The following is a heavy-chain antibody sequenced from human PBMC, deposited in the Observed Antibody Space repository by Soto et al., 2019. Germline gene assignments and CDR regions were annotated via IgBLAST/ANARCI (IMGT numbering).Heavy chain of an antibody. CDR2: ISAYNGNT. J-gene: IGHJ6*03. CDR1: GYTFTSYG. V-gene: IGHV1-18*01. Sequence: ASVKVSCKASGYTFTSYGISWVRQAPGQGLEWMGWISAYNGNTNYAQKLQGRVTMTTDTSTSTAYMELRSLRSDDTAVYYCARDLYGSGSHYLPYYYYYMDVWGKGTTVTVSS. D-gene: IGHD3-10*01. CDR3: ARDLYGSGSHYLPYYYYYMDV.